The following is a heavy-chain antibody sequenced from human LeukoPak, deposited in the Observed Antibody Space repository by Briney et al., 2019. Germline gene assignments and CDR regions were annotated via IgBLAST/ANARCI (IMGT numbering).Heavy chain of an antibody. CDR1: GFTFSSYG. CDR3: AKEGYYMCFDY. CDR2: IRYDGSNQ. V-gene: IGHV3-30*02. J-gene: IGHJ4*02. Sequence: GGSLRLSCAASGFTFSSYGMHWVRQAPGKGLEWVAFIRYDGSNQYYVDSVKGRFTISRDNSKIMPDLQMHSLRREDTAVYYCAKEGYYMCFDYWGQGTLVTVSS. D-gene: IGHD3-3*01.